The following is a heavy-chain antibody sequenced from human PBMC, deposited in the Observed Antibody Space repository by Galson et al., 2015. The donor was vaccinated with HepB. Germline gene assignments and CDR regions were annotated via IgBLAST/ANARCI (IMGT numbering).Heavy chain of an antibody. CDR3: ARLLGHCGSGSYSPAQPFDY. CDR2: IKQDGSEK. V-gene: IGHV3-7*01. D-gene: IGHD3-10*01. J-gene: IGHJ4*02. Sequence: SLRLSCAASGFTFSSYWMSWVRQAPGKGLEWVANIKQDGSEKYYVDSVKGRFTISRDNAKNSLYLQMNSLRAEDTAVYYCARLLGHCGSGSYSPAQPFDYWGQGTLVTVSS. CDR1: GFTFSSYW.